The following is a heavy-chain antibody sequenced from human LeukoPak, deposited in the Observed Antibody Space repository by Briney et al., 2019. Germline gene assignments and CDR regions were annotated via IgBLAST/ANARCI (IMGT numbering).Heavy chain of an antibody. CDR2: ISSSGSAM. V-gene: IGHV3-11*01. D-gene: IGHD5-18*01. CDR3: ARLGKDTSMAPSDY. J-gene: IGHJ4*02. Sequence: PGGSLRLSCAASGFTFSDFYMSWIRQAPGKGLEWVSYISSSGSAMYYADSMKGRFTVSRDNAKNSLYPQMNSLRAEDTAMYYCARLGKDTSMAPSDYWGQGTLVTVSS. CDR1: GFTFSDFY.